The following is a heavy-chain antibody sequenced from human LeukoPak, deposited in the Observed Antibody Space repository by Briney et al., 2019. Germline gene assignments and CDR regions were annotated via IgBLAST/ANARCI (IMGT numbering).Heavy chain of an antibody. V-gene: IGHV3-30*03. J-gene: IGHJ4*02. CDR3: ARGPYYYDSSGYYPYYFDY. CDR1: GFTFSNYG. D-gene: IGHD3-22*01. CDR2: ISYDGSNK. Sequence: GGSLRLSCAASGFTFSNYGIHWVRQAPGKGLEWVAVISYDGSNKYYADSVKGRFTISRDNSKNTLYLQMNSLRAEDTAVYYCARGPYYYDSSGYYPYYFDYWGQGTLVTVSS.